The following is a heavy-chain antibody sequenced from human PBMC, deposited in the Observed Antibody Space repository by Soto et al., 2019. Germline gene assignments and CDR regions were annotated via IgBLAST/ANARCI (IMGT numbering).Heavy chain of an antibody. D-gene: IGHD1-26*01. J-gene: IGHJ5*02. Sequence: GASVKVSCKASGFTFITYDFSWVRQAAGQGLEWMGCMNPNNGNAGFAQKFRGRINMTRNTSISTAYLGLSSLRSDDSAVYFCARRKERSGPYYHDLWGQGTQVTGSS. CDR1: GFTFITYD. V-gene: IGHV1-8*01. CDR2: MNPNNGNA. CDR3: ARRKERSGPYYHDL.